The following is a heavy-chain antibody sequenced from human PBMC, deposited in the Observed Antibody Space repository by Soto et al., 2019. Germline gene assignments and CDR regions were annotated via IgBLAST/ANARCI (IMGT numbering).Heavy chain of an antibody. CDR3: ARVVLVPAAKRDLYHYGMDV. CDR1: GYTFTSYY. D-gene: IGHD2-2*01. J-gene: IGHJ6*02. Sequence: ASVKVSCKASGYTFTSYYMHWVRQAPGQGLEWMGWINPNSGGTNYAQKFQGWVTMTRDTSISTAYMELSRLRSDDTAVYYCARVVLVPAAKRDLYHYGMDVWGQGTTVTVSS. CDR2: INPNSGGT. V-gene: IGHV1-2*04.